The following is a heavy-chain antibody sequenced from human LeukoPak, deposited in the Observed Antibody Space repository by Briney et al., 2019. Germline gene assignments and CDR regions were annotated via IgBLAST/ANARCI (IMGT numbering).Heavy chain of an antibody. CDR2: IYYSGST. D-gene: IGHD2-8*01. CDR1: GGSISNYY. V-gene: IGHV4-59*12. Sequence: PSETLSLTCTVSGGSISNYYWSWIRQPPGRGLEWIGYIYYSGSTNYNPSLKSRVTISVDTSKNQFSLKLSSVTAADTAVYYCARLAVMGAYFDYWGQGTLVTVSS. J-gene: IGHJ4*02. CDR3: ARLAVMGAYFDY.